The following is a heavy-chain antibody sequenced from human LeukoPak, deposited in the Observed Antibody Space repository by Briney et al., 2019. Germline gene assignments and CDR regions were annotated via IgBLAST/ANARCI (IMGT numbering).Heavy chain of an antibody. CDR1: AFTFSSYS. J-gene: IGHJ6*03. Sequence: GGSLRLSCAASAFTFSSYSMNWVRQAPGKGLEWVSSITSSSTYRYYADSVKGRLAISRGNAKNSLYLQMNSLRGEDTAVYYCVRVYKGETYDYYMDVWGRGTTVTVSS. D-gene: IGHD3-10*01. CDR3: VRVYKGETYDYYMDV. V-gene: IGHV3-21*06. CDR2: ITSSSTYR.